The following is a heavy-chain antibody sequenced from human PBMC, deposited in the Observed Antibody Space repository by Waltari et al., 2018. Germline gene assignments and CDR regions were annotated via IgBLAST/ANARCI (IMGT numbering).Heavy chain of an antibody. Sequence: QVQLQESGPGLVKPSETLSLTCTVSGGSISSYYWSWIRQPPGKGLEWIGYIYYRGSTNYNPSLKSRVTISVDTSKNQFSLKLSSVTAADTAVYYCARDRLYYDSSGYYFDAFDIWGQGTMVTVSS. V-gene: IGHV4-59*01. CDR3: ARDRLYYDSSGYYFDAFDI. CDR2: IYYRGST. CDR1: GGSISSYY. D-gene: IGHD3-22*01. J-gene: IGHJ3*02.